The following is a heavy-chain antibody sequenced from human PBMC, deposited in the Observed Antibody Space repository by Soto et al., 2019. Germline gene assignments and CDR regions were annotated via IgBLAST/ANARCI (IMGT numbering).Heavy chain of an antibody. CDR3: AKPEMVQDGDYIAVYHPGDAFDI. D-gene: IGHD4-17*01. J-gene: IGHJ3*02. CDR2: ISGSGGST. V-gene: IGHV3-23*01. Sequence: EVQLLESGGGLVQPGGSLRLSCAASGFTFSSYAMSWVRQAPGKGLEWVSAISGSGGSTYYADSVKGRFTISRDNSKNTLYLQINSLRAEDTAVYYCAKPEMVQDGDYIAVYHPGDAFDIWGQGTMVTVSS. CDR1: GFTFSSYA.